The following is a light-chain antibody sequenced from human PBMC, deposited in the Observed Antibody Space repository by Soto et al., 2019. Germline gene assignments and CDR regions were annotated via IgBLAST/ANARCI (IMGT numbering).Light chain of an antibody. V-gene: IGKV1-5*03. Sequence: DIQMTQSPSTLSASVGDRVTITCRASQSVSGFLAWYQQKPGKAPKLLIYKASSLESGVPSRFSGSGSGTEFTLTISSLQPDDFATYYCQQYNNYWTFGQGTKVEIK. CDR2: KAS. J-gene: IGKJ1*01. CDR3: QQYNNYWT. CDR1: QSVSGF.